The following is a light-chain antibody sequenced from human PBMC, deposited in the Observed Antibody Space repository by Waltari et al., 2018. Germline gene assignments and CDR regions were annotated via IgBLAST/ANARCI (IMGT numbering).Light chain of an antibody. Sequence: DIVMTQSPDSLAVSLGERATLHCKSSQIVLDPTNSKISVAWYQQRPGQPPNLRIYWASTRQSGVPDRFSGSGSGTEFTLTISSLQAEDVAVYYCQHYYSSPYTFGQGTKLEIK. CDR1: QIVLDPTNSKIS. J-gene: IGKJ2*01. CDR3: QHYYSSPYT. CDR2: WAS. V-gene: IGKV4-1*01.